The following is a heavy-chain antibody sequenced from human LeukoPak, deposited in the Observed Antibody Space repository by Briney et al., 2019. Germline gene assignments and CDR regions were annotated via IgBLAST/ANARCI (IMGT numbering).Heavy chain of an antibody. V-gene: IGHV3-21*01. J-gene: IGHJ4*02. CDR2: ISSGGHI. CDR1: AFTFSSYG. CDR3: ARDQDGGKYYYQSSGYSH. D-gene: IGHD3-22*01. Sequence: GGSLRLSCAASAFTFSSYGVNWVRQDPGKWLEWVSTISSGGHIYYEYYVQGRFTISRDNAKNSLYLQMNSLRAEDTAVYYCARDQDGGKYYYQSSGYSHWGQGSLVTVSS.